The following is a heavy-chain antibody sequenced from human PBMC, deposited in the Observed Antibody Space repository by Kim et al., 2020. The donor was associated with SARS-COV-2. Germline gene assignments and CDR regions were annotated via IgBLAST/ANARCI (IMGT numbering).Heavy chain of an antibody. V-gene: IGHV3-64D*06. CDR1: GFGFSSYA. J-gene: IGHJ4*02. CDR2: ISPNGDRT. Sequence: GGSLRLSCSASGFGFSSYAMHWVRQAPGKGLEYVSGISPNGDRTFYAESVRGRITISRDNSKKTVFLQLTSLRAEDTAVFYCVRGPDLGDPFRFHYDSSGYGLRIFDYWGQGSLVTVSS. CDR3: VRGPDLGDPFRFHYDSSGYGLRIFDY. D-gene: IGHD3-22*01.